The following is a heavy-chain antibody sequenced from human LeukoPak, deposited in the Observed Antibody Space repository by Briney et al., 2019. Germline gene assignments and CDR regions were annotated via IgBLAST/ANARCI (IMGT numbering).Heavy chain of an antibody. CDR2: INPSGGST. D-gene: IGHD2-2*01. CDR3: ARIIVVVPAAEPGIYYYYGMDV. CDR1: GYTFTSYY. J-gene: IGHJ6*02. Sequence: GASVKVSCKASGYTFTSYYMHWVRQAPGQGLEWMGIINPSGGSTNYAQKLQGRVTMTTDTSTSTAYMELRSLRSDDTAVYYCARIIVVVPAAEPGIYYYYGMDVWGQGTTVTVSS. V-gene: IGHV1-46*01.